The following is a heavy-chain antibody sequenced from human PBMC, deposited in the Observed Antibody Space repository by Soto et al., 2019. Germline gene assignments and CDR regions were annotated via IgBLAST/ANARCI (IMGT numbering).Heavy chain of an antibody. V-gene: IGHV2-5*02. CDR1: GISLTTSGEG. J-gene: IGHJ3*01. CDR2: VYGDGDK. CDR3: AHNIGGDYVYGFDF. D-gene: IGHD3-16*01. Sequence: QNALKESGPTLVKPTQTLTLTCTFSGISLTTSGEGVGWVRQPPGKGLEWVALVYGDGDKRYLTSLKSRLTITKDTSKNQVVLTMTNMDPVDTGTYFCAHNIGGDYVYGFDFWGQGTKVTVSS.